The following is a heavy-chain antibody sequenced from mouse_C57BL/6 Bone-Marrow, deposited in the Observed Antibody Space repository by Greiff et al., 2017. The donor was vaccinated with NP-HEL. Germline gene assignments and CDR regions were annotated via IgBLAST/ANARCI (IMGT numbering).Heavy chain of an antibody. CDR1: GFTFSSYA. J-gene: IGHJ1*03. V-gene: IGHV5-4*01. Sequence: EVQVVESGGGLVKPGGSLKLSCAASGFTFSSYAMSWVRQTPEKRLEWVATISDGGSYTYYPDNVKGRFTISRDNAKNNLYLQMSHLKSEDTAMYYCAREYYGSSYDWYFDVWGTGTTVTVSS. CDR2: ISDGGSYT. CDR3: AREYYGSSYDWYFDV. D-gene: IGHD1-1*01.